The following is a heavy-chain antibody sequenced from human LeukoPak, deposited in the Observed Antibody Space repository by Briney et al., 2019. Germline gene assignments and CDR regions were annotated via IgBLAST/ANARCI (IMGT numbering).Heavy chain of an antibody. CDR3: ARGGIFYSGMDV. CDR2: AYYRSKWYN. J-gene: IGHJ6*02. Sequence: PSQALSLTRVISRDSVSSNSAAWTWIRQSPSRGLECLGSAYYRSKWYNDYAVSLKSRITINPDPSKNQFSLQVDSVTPEDTAVYCCARGGIFYSGMDVWGQGTAVTVSS. D-gene: IGHD3-16*01. CDR1: RDSVSSNSAA. V-gene: IGHV6-1*01.